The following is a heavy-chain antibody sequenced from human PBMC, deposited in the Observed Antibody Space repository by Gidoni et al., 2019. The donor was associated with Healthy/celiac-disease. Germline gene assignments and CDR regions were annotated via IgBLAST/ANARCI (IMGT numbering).Heavy chain of an antibody. J-gene: IGHJ4*02. CDR3: AKDLKQWLANFDY. Sequence: QVQLVESGGGVVQPGRSLRLSCAASGFTFSSYGMHWVRQAPGKGLEWVAVISYDGSNKYYADSVKGRFTISRDNSKNTLYLQMNSLRAEDTAVYYCAKDLKQWLANFDYWGQGTLVTVSS. V-gene: IGHV3-30*18. D-gene: IGHD6-19*01. CDR2: ISYDGSNK. CDR1: GFTFSSYG.